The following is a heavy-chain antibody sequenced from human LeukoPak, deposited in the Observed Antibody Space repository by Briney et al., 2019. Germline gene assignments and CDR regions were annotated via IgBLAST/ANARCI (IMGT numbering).Heavy chain of an antibody. CDR3: AADPPTGGDYNYYYGMDV. CDR2: IVVGSGNT. D-gene: IGHD2-21*02. CDR1: GFTFTSSA. J-gene: IGHJ6*04. V-gene: IGHV1-58*01. Sequence: ASVKVSCKASGFTFTSSAVQWVRQARGQRLEWIGWIVVGSGNTNYAQKFQERVTITRDMSTSTAYMELSSLRSEDTAVYYCAADPPTGGDYNYYYGMDVWGKGTTVTVSS.